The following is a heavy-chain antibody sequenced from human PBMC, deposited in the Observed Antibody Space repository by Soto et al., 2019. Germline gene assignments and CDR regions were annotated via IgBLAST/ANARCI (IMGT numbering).Heavy chain of an antibody. CDR3: ARDRVLLWFGESPANYYYGMDV. V-gene: IGHV6-1*01. CDR1: GDSVSSTSAA. D-gene: IGHD3-10*01. Sequence: SQTLSLPCAISGDSVSSTSAAWNWIRQSPSRGLEWLGRTYYRSKWYNDYAVSVKSRITINPDTSKNQFSLQLNSVTPEDTAVYYCARDRVLLWFGESPANYYYGMDVWGQGTTVTVSS. CDR2: TYYRSKWYN. J-gene: IGHJ6*02.